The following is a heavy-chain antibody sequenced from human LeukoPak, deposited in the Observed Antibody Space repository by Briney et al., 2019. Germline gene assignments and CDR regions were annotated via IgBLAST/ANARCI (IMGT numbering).Heavy chain of an antibody. Sequence: GASVKVSCKASGYTFTGYYMHWVRQAPGQGLERMGWINPDSGGTNYAQKFQGRVTMTRDTSISTAYMELSRLGSDDTAVYYCASLWFGELPYFDYWGQGTLVTVSS. V-gene: IGHV1-2*02. CDR3: ASLWFGELPYFDY. D-gene: IGHD3-10*01. J-gene: IGHJ4*02. CDR1: GYTFTGYY. CDR2: INPDSGGT.